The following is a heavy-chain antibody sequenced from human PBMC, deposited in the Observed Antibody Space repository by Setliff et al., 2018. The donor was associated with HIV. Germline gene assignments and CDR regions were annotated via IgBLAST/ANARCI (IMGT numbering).Heavy chain of an antibody. CDR2: FYTSGST. V-gene: IGHV4-61*02. CDR3: ARDRGSGSWFDF. CDR1: GGSITSGSYY. D-gene: IGHD1-26*01. J-gene: IGHJ4*02. Sequence: PSETLSLTCTVSGGSITSGSYYWSWIRQPAGKGLEWIGRFYTSGSTNYNPSLKSRVTMSVDTSKNQFSLKLSSVTAADTAVYYCARDRGSGSWFDFWGQGTLVTVPQ.